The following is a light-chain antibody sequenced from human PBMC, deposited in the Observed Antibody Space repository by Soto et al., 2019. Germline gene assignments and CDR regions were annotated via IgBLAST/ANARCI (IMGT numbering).Light chain of an antibody. CDR2: DVT. V-gene: IGLV2-11*01. CDR1: SSDVGGYNY. CDR3: CYYAGSTPFVV. J-gene: IGLJ2*01. Sequence: QSALTQPRSVSGSPGQSVTISCTGTSSDVGGYNYVSWYQQHPGKAPKLMIYDVTKRPSGVPHRFSGSKSGNTASLTISGLQDDDAADYFCCYYAGSTPFVVFGGGTKVTVL.